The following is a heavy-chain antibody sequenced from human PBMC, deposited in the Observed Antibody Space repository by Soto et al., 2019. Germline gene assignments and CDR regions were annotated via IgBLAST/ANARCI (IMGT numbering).Heavy chain of an antibody. V-gene: IGHV4-30-2*01. D-gene: IGHD5-12*01. Sequence: SETLSLTWAVFGGSISRGGYSRSWIRQPPGKGLEWIGYIYHSGSTYYNPSLKSRVTISVDRSKNQFSLKLSSVTAADTAVYYCAREYSGYDFTSDNWFDPWGQGTLVTVPQ. CDR1: GGSISRGGYS. CDR3: AREYSGYDFTSDNWFDP. CDR2: IYHSGST. J-gene: IGHJ5*02.